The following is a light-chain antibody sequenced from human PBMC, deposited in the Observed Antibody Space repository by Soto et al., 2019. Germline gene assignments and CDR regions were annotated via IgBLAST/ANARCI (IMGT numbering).Light chain of an antibody. CDR3: QQYDNLPPRT. V-gene: IGKV1-33*01. CDR1: QDISNY. J-gene: IGKJ4*01. Sequence: DIQMTQSPSSLPASVGDRVTITCQASQDISNYLNWYQQKPGKAPKLLIYDASNLETGVPSRFSGSGSGTDFTFTISSLQPEDIATYYCQQYDNLPPRTFGGGTKVEIK. CDR2: DAS.